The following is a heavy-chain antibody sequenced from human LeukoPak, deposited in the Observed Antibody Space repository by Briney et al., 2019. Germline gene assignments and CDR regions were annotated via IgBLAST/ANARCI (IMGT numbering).Heavy chain of an antibody. V-gene: IGHV4-4*07. CDR1: GGSISSYY. J-gene: IGHJ4*02. CDR3: ARSPLVAAANDY. CDR2: IYTSGST. D-gene: IGHD6-13*01. Sequence: SETLSLTCTVSGGSISSYYWSWIRQPAGKGLEWIGRIYTSGSTNYNPSLKSRVTISVNTSKNQFSLKLSSVTAADTAVYYCARSPLVAAANDYWGQGTLVTVSS.